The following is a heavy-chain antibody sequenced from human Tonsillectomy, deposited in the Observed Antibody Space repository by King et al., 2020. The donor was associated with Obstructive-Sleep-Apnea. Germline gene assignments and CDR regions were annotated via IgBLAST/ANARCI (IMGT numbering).Heavy chain of an antibody. J-gene: IGHJ4*02. CDR2: ISPYNGNT. CDR3: ARDAYYYDSSGYRGFDY. CDR1: GYTFTSYG. V-gene: IGHV1-18*04. D-gene: IGHD3-22*01. Sequence: QLVQSGAEVKKPGASVKVSCKASGYTFTSYGISWVRQAPGPGLEWMGGISPYNGNTNYAEKRQGRVTMTTDTSTSTAYMELRSLRSDDTAVYYCARDAYYYDSSGYRGFDYWGQGTLVTVSS.